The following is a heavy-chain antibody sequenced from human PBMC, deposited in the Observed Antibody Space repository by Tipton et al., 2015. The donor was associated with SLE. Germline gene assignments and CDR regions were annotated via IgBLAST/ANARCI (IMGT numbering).Heavy chain of an antibody. CDR1: GGSISRYY. CDR2: IYYSGST. Sequence: TLSLTCTVSGGSISRYYGSWMRQAPGKGLEWIGYIYYSGSTNYNPSLKSRVTISVDTSKNEFSVRLSSVTAADTAVYYCAREACSGGNCWFDYWGQGTLVTVSS. CDR3: AREACSGGNCWFDY. V-gene: IGHV4-59*01. D-gene: IGHD2-15*01. J-gene: IGHJ4*02.